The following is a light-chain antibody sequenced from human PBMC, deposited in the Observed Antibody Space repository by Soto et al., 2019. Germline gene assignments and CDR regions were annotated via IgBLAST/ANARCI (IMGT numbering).Light chain of an antibody. J-gene: IGLJ1*01. CDR3: SSYAGSNIGV. Sequence: QSALTQPPSASGSPGQSVTISCTGTSSDVGGYDYVSWYQHHPGKAPKLMIYEVTKRPSGVPDRFSGSKSGNTASLTVSGLQAEEEADYYCSSYAGSNIGVFGTGTKVTVL. CDR1: SSDVGGYDY. V-gene: IGLV2-8*01. CDR2: EVT.